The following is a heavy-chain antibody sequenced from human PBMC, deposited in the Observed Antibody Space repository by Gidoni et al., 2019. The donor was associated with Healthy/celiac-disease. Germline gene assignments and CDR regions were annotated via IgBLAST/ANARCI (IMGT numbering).Heavy chain of an antibody. D-gene: IGHD1-26*01. J-gene: IGHJ3*02. V-gene: IGHV1-18*01. Sequence: QVQPLQSGAEVKKPGASVKVSCYASGFTLACSGISWVRQAPGQGLEWMGWISAYNGNTNNAQKLQGRVTMTTDTTTSTAYMDLRRLRSDDTAVYYCARGASPWVGAYDAFDIWGQGTMVTVSS. CDR1: GFTLACSG. CDR2: ISAYNGNT. CDR3: ARGASPWVGAYDAFDI.